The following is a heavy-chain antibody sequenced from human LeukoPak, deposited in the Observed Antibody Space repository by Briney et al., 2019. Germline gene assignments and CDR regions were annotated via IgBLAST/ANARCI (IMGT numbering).Heavy chain of an antibody. V-gene: IGHV4-39*01. D-gene: IGHD3-22*01. CDR1: GGSISSSSCY. CDR2: IYYSGST. Sequence: KSSETLSLTCTVSGGSISSSSCYWGWIRQPPGKGLEWIGSIYYSGSTYYNPSLKSRVTISVDTSKNQFSLKLSSVTAADTAVYYCARGYYDSSGYHYFDYWGQGTLVTVSS. CDR3: ARGYYDSSGYHYFDY. J-gene: IGHJ4*02.